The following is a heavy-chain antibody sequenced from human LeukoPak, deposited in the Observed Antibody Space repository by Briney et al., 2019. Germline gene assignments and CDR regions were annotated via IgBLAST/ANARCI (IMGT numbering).Heavy chain of an antibody. Sequence: GGSLRLSCAASGFTFSSYSMNWVRQAPGKGLEWVSSISGSGGSTYYADSVKGRFTISRDHSKNTLYLQINSLRAEDTAIYYCAKAIVPTDYFYGMDVWGQGTTVTVSS. V-gene: IGHV3-23*01. CDR3: AKAIVPTDYFYGMDV. CDR1: GFTFSSYS. J-gene: IGHJ6*02. D-gene: IGHD5-12*01. CDR2: ISGSGGST.